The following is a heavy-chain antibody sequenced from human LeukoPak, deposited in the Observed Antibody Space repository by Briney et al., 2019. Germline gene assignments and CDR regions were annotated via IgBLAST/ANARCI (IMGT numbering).Heavy chain of an antibody. D-gene: IGHD6-13*01. CDR3: ARDRSSSWASWFDP. CDR1: GGTFSSYA. CDR2: IIPIFGTA. V-gene: IGHV1-69*05. J-gene: IGHJ5*02. Sequence: PWASVKVSCKASGGTFSSYAISWVRQAPGQGLEWMGGIIPIFGTANYAQKLQGRVTMTTDTSTSTAYMELRSLRSDDTAVYYCARDRSSSWASWFDPWGQGTLVTVSS.